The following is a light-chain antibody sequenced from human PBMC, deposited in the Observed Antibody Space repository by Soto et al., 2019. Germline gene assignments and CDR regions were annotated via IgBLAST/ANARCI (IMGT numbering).Light chain of an antibody. CDR2: DVT. Sequence: QSALTQPASVSGSPGQSITISCTGTSTDIGTYSRVSWYLQYPGKAPKLMIYDVTKRPSGVSNRFSGSRSGSTASLTISGLQAEDEANYYCCSYTSSSTLVFGGGTKVTVL. CDR3: CSYTSSSTLV. CDR1: STDIGTYSR. J-gene: IGLJ2*01. V-gene: IGLV2-14*02.